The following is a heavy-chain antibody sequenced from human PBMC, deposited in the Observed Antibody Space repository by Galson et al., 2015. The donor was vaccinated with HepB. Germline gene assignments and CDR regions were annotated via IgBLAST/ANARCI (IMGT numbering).Heavy chain of an antibody. D-gene: IGHD3-9*01. CDR3: AGDVLRYFAEGCHYGMNL. Sequence: SCKASGYTFTSYDINWVRQAPGQGLEWMGRIHPNSGGTNYAQKFQGRVSVTRDTPSSTAYMELSRLRSDDTAVYYCAGDVLRYFAEGCHYGMNLWGQGATVTVSS. CDR2: IHPNSGGT. CDR1: GYTFTSYD. J-gene: IGHJ6*02. V-gene: IGHV1-2*06.